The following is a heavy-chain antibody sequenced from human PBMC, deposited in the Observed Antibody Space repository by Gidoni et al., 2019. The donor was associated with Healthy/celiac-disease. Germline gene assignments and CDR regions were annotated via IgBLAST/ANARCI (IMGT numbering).Heavy chain of an antibody. CDR3: ARVHLSVIVVVTAIPPPSYGMDV. CDR1: GFTFSSYS. D-gene: IGHD2-21*02. CDR2: ISSSISSI. V-gene: IGHV3-21*06. Sequence: EVQLVESGGGLVKPGGSLRLSCAASGFTFSSYSMNWVRQAPGKGLEWVSSISSSISSIYYADSVKGRFTISRDNAKNSLYLQMNSLRAEDTAVYYCARVHLSVIVVVTAIPPPSYGMDVWGQGTTVTVSS. J-gene: IGHJ6*02.